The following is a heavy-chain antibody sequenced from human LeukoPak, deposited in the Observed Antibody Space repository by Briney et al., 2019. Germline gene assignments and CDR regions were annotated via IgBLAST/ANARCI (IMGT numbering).Heavy chain of an antibody. D-gene: IGHD2-2*02. CDR1: GFTFSSYA. J-gene: IGHJ4*02. CDR3: AKDARCRSTSCYNDC. Sequence: GGSLRLSCAASGFTFSSYAMSWVRQAPGKGLEWVSAISGSGGNTYYADSVKGRFTISRDNSKNTLYLQMNSLRAEDTAVYYCAKDARCRSTSCYNDCWGQGTLVTVSS. V-gene: IGHV3-23*01. CDR2: ISGSGGNT.